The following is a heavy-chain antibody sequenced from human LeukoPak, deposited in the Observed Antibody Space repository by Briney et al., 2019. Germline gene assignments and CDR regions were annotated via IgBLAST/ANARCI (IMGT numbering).Heavy chain of an antibody. V-gene: IGHV3-30*04. D-gene: IGHD2-15*01. CDR2: ISYDGSNK. J-gene: IGHJ4*02. Sequence: GGSLRLSYAASGFTFSSYAMHWVRQAPGKGLEWVAVISYDGSNKYYADSVKGRFTISRDNSKNTLYLQMNSLRAEDTAVYYCARDGYCSGGSCGYFDYWGQGTLVTVSS. CDR1: GFTFSSYA. CDR3: ARDGYCSGGSCGYFDY.